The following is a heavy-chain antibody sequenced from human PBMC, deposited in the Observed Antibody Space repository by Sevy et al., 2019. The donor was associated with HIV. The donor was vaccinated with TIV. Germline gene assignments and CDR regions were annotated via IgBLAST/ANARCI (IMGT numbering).Heavy chain of an antibody. V-gene: IGHV3-30*18. CDR3: ANAYSGSYSHSYLYALDV. CDR2: ISHDGINE. Sequence: GGSLRLSCIGSGFSFSYYGIHWVRQSPGKGLDWVALISHDGINEYYADSVKGRFTISRDNPTNTVYLEMNSLRNEDTAIYFCANAYSGSYSHSYLYALDVWGQGTTVTVSS. J-gene: IGHJ6*02. CDR1: GFSFSYYG. D-gene: IGHD1-26*01.